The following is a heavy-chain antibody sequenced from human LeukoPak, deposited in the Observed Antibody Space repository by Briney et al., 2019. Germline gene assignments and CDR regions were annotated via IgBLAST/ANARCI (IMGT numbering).Heavy chain of an antibody. V-gene: IGHV3-48*04. D-gene: IGHD4-17*01. CDR1: GFTFRDYS. Sequence: GGSLRLSCAASGFTFRDYSMNWVRQAPGKGPECVSYISPTSSNIFYVDSVKGRFTISRDNAKNSLYLQMNSLRAEDTAVYYCARDVRYGDYAGWFDPWGQGTRVTVSS. CDR3: ARDVRYGDYAGWFDP. CDR2: ISPTSSNI. J-gene: IGHJ5*02.